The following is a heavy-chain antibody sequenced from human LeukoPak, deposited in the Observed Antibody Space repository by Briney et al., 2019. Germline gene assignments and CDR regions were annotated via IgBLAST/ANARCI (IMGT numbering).Heavy chain of an antibody. CDR1: GFTFNTYA. Sequence: PGGSLRLSCAASGFTFNTYAMSWVRQAPGKGLEWVSGISGSGGGTYYADSVKGRFTISRDNSTNTVYLQMNSLRAEDTGVYYCAKDKVLYSSSWYYFDYWGQGALVTVSS. D-gene: IGHD6-13*01. V-gene: IGHV3-23*01. CDR2: ISGSGGGT. J-gene: IGHJ4*02. CDR3: AKDKVLYSSSWYYFDY.